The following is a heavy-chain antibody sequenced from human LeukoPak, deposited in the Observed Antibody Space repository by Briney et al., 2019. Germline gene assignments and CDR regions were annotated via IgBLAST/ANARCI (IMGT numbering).Heavy chain of an antibody. J-gene: IGHJ4*02. D-gene: IGHD3-10*01. CDR1: GGSFSGYY. V-gene: IGHV4-34*01. CDR3: ARQSLLWFGETY. CDR2: INHSGST. Sequence: SETLSLTCAVYGGSFSGYYWSWIRQPPGKGLEWIGEINHSGSTNYNPSLKSRVTISVDTSKNQFSLKLSSVTAADTAVYYCARQSLLWFGETYWGQGTLVTVSS.